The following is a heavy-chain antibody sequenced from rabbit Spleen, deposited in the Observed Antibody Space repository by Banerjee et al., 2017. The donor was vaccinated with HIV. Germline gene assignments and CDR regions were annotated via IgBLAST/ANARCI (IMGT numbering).Heavy chain of an antibody. J-gene: IGHJ3*01. CDR1: GFSFSSSYD. V-gene: IGHV1S40*01. CDR3: AKTLPWDGIIYWYGMDL. CDR2: IYPGDGNS. Sequence: QQLVESGGGLVKPGASLTLTCKASGFSFSSSYDMCWVRQAPGKGLEWIACIYPGDGNSYYASWAKGRFTISKTSSTTVTLQMTSLTAADTATYFCAKTLPWDGIIYWYGMDLWGQGTLVTVS. D-gene: IGHD8-1*01.